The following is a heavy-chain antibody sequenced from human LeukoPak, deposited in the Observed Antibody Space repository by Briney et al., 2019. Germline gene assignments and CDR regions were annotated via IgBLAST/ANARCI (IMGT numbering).Heavy chain of an antibody. CDR2: ISGSGGGT. D-gene: IGHD1-26*01. CDR1: GFTFSSYA. CDR3: VKDLGRYRNNCFDY. V-gene: IGHV3-23*01. Sequence: PGGSLRLSCAASGFTFSSYAMSWVRPAPEKGLEWVSTISGSGGGTYYADSVKGRFTISRDDSKNTLYLQMNSLRAEDTAVYYCVKDLGRYRNNCFDYWRQGTLVTVSS. J-gene: IGHJ4*02.